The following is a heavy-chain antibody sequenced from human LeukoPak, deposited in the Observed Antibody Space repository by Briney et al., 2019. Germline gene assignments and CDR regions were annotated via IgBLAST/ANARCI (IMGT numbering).Heavy chain of an antibody. Sequence: SETLSLTCTVSGGSVSSYYWSWIRQPPGKGLEWIGYIYYSGSTNYNPSLKSRVTISVATSKNQFSLKLSSVTAADTAVYYCARLRSGSLLDYWGQGTLVTVSS. V-gene: IGHV4-59*08. J-gene: IGHJ4*02. CDR1: GGSVSSYY. CDR2: IYYSGST. D-gene: IGHD1-26*01. CDR3: ARLRSGSLLDY.